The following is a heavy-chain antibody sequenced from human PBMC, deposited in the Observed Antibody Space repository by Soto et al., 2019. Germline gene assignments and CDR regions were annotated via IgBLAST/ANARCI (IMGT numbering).Heavy chain of an antibody. CDR2: IRPDGSNR. D-gene: IGHD3-10*01. CDR1: GFTFSDYA. CDR3: ARVGRPQHLLTGFGN. V-gene: IGHV3-33*01. Sequence: QVQLVESGGGVVQPGWSLRLSCVTSGFTFSDYAMHWVRQAPGKGLEWVAVIRPDGSNRYYADSVKGRFTISRDISKNTLYLQMSSLRADDTAVYFCARVGRPQHLLTGFGNWGQGTLVTVSS. J-gene: IGHJ4*02.